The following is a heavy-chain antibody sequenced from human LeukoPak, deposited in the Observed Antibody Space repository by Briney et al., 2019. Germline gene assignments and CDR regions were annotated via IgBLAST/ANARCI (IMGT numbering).Heavy chain of an antibody. CDR2: MNPNSGNT. D-gene: IGHD4-11*01. CDR1: GYTFTSYD. CDR3: ARGARLFRVFTVTTKYYYYYYMDV. V-gene: IGHV1-8*03. Sequence: GASVKVSCKASGYTFTSYDINWVRQATGQGLEWMGWMNPNSGNTGYAQKFQGRVTITRNTSISTAYMELSSLRSEDTAVYYCARGARLFRVFTVTTKYYYYYYMDVWGKGTTVTVSS. J-gene: IGHJ6*03.